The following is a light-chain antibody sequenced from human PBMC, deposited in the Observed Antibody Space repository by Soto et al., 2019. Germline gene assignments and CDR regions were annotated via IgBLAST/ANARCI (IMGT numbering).Light chain of an antibody. CDR3: CSYAASNTFV. Sequence: QSALTQPASVSGPPGQSIVISCNGTSSDVGGYNYVSWYQQYSGKAPKVMIYDVSKRPSGVPDRFSGSKSGNTASLTISGLQAEDEADYYCCSYAASNTFVFGTGTKLTVL. CDR2: DVS. CDR1: SSDVGGYNY. J-gene: IGLJ1*01. V-gene: IGLV2-11*01.